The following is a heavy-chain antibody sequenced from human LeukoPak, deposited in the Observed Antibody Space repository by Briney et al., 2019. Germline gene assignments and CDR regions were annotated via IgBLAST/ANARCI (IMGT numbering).Heavy chain of an antibody. D-gene: IGHD6-13*01. CDR1: GFTFSGNW. J-gene: IGHJ4*02. CDR3: VRGQATAWGLDY. CDR2: ISTDARTI. Sequence: GSLRLSCAASGFTFSGNWMHWVRQAPGKGLVWVSHISTDARTITYADFVKGRFTISRDNAKNTLYLQMNSLRAEDTALYYCVRGQATAWGLDYWGQGTLVTVSS. V-gene: IGHV3-74*01.